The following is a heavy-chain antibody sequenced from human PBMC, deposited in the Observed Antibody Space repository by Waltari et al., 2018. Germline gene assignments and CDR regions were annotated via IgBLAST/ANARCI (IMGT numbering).Heavy chain of an antibody. J-gene: IGHJ4*02. D-gene: IGHD4-17*01. CDR3: TAGVTTL. CDR2: ISVSSGQI. Sequence: EVQLVESGGGLVRPGGSLRLSCAASGISFSSYSMNWVRQAPGKSLEWVSCISVSSGQIDYADSVKGRFTISRDNANKSLYLQMNSLRVEDTAVYYCTAGVTTLWGQGTLVTVSS. V-gene: IGHV3-21*02. CDR1: GISFSSYS.